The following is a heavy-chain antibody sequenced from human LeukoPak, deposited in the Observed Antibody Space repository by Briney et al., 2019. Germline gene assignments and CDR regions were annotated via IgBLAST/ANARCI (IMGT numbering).Heavy chain of an antibody. CDR3: AKDRSKAYYGDEFDH. D-gene: IGHD4-17*01. V-gene: IGHV3-30*02. J-gene: IGHJ4*02. CDR1: GFTFSSYG. CDR2: IRYDGSNK. Sequence: GSLRLSCAASGFTFSSYGMHWVRQAPGKGLEWVAFIRYDGSNKYYADSVKGRFTISRDNSKNTLYLQMNSLRAEDTAVYYCAKDRSKAYYGDEFDHWGQGTLVTVSS.